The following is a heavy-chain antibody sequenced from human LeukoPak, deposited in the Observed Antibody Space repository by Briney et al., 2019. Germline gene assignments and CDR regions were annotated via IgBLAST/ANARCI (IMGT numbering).Heavy chain of an antibody. V-gene: IGHV3-30*01. CDR3: ARDRYYDFWSGYSALDDY. Sequence: GGSLRLSCAASGFTFSSYAMHWVRQAPGKGLEWVAVISYDGSNKYYADSAKGRFTISRDNSKNTLYLQMNSLRAEDTAVYYCARDRYYDFWSGYSALDDYWGQGTLVTVSS. J-gene: IGHJ4*02. D-gene: IGHD3-3*01. CDR1: GFTFSSYA. CDR2: ISYDGSNK.